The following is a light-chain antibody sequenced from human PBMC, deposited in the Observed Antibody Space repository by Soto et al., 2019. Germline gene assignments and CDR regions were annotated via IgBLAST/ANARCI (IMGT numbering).Light chain of an antibody. CDR3: QQYYNWPPLT. CDR2: GAS. V-gene: IGKV3-15*01. CDR1: QSVSNK. J-gene: IGKJ4*01. Sequence: EIVMTQSPATLSVSPGERATLSCRASQSVSNKLAWYQQKPGQAPRLLIFGASNRATGIPARFSGSGSGTDFPLNISSLQSEDFAVYYCQQYYNWPPLTFGGGTKVEIK.